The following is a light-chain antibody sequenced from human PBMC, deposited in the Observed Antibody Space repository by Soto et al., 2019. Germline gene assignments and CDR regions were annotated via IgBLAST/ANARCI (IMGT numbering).Light chain of an antibody. CDR1: QGISNS. J-gene: IGKJ4*02. CDR2: TAS. CDR3: QKYKSAPLT. V-gene: IGKV1-27*01. Sequence: DIQMTQSPSSLSASVGDRVTITCRASQGISNSLAWYQQKPGKVPKLLIYTASTLQSGVPSRFSGRGFGTDVTLTITSLQPEDVATYYCQKYKSAPLTFGGGTKVEIK.